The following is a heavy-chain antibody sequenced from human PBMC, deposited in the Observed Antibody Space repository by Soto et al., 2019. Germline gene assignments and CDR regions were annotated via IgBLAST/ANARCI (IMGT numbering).Heavy chain of an antibody. CDR1: SGSITSVNSY. D-gene: IGHD6-19*01. J-gene: IGHJ4*02. CDR2: IYYSGSS. V-gene: IGHV4-31*03. CDR3: ARGSSGWSSIRLDD. Sequence: LSLTCTVSSGSITSVNSYWSWIRQFPGKGLEWIGYIYYSGSSYYNPSLKGRVTISEDTSRKQLSLKLNSVTAADTAVYYCARGSSGWSSIRLDDWGQGVLVTVSS.